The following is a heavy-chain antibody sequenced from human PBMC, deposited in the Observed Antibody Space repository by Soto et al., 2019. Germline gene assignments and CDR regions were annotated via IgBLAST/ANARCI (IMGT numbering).Heavy chain of an antibody. D-gene: IGHD6-13*01. Sequence: QVQLQQWGAGLLKPSETLSLTCAVYGGSFSGYYWSWIRQPPGKGLEWIGEINHSGSTNYNPSLKSRVTRSVDTSKNQFSLKLSSVTAADTAVYYCARGGGIAARHNWFDPWGQGTLVTVSS. J-gene: IGHJ5*02. V-gene: IGHV4-34*01. CDR3: ARGGGIAARHNWFDP. CDR1: GGSFSGYY. CDR2: INHSGST.